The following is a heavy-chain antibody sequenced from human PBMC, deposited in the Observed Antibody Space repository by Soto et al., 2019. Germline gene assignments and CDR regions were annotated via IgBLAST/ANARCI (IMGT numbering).Heavy chain of an antibody. V-gene: IGHV3-15*01. D-gene: IGHD3-22*01. Sequence: EVQLVESGGGLVKPGGSLRLSCAASGFTFSNAWMSWVRQAPGKGLEWVGRIKSKTDGGTTDYAAPVKGRFTISRDDSKNTLYLQMNSLKTEDTAVYYCLVITTVVYYYYGMDVWGQGTTVTVSS. CDR3: LVITTVVYYYYGMDV. J-gene: IGHJ6*02. CDR1: GFTFSNAW. CDR2: IKSKTDGGTT.